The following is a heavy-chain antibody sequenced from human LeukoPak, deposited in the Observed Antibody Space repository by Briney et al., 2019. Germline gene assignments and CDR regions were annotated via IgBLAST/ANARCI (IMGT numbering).Heavy chain of an antibody. Sequence: PSETLSLTCAVSGGSFSGHYWSWTRQPPGKGLEWIGEINQSGSAKYNPSLKSRVSISVHLSKNEFSLELNSVTAADTAVYYCARGQPRNFDSSGYYSGGFYDYDFWGQGTQVTVSS. J-gene: IGHJ4*02. CDR2: INQSGSA. CDR3: ARGQPRNFDSSGYYSGGFYDYDF. V-gene: IGHV4-34*01. CDR1: GGSFSGHY. D-gene: IGHD3-22*01.